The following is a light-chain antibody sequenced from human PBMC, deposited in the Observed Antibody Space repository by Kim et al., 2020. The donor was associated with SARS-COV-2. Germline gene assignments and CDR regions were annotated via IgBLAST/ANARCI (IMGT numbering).Light chain of an antibody. J-gene: IGKJ1*01. CDR1: QSLVHSDGNTY. CDR2: KVS. CDR3: MQGTHWPPT. V-gene: IGKV2-30*02. Sequence: DVMMTQSPLSLPVTLGQPASISCRSSQSLVHSDGNTYLNWFQQRPGQSPRRLIYKVSNRDSGVPDRFSGSGSGTDFTLKISRVEAEDVGVYSCMQGTHWPPTFGQGTKVDIK.